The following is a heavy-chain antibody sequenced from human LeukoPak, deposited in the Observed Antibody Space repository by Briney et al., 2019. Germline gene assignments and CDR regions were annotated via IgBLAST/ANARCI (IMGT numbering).Heavy chain of an antibody. J-gene: IGHJ4*02. CDR3: ARTDLGRHFDY. CDR2: IYYSGST. CDR1: GASISSYY. D-gene: IGHD1-26*01. V-gene: IGHV4-59*01. Sequence: SETLSLTCTVSGASISSYYWSWIRQPPGKGLEWIGYIYYSGSTNYNPSLKSRVTISLDTSKNQFSLKLRSVTAADTAVYYCARTDLGRHFDYWGQGTLVTVSS.